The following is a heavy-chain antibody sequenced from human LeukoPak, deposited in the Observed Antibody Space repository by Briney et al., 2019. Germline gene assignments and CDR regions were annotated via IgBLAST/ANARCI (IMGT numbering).Heavy chain of an antibody. CDR1: GFTVSSNY. V-gene: IGHV3-53*01. D-gene: IGHD6-19*01. J-gene: IGHJ4*02. Sequence: GGSLRLSCAASGFTVSSNYMSWVRQAPGKGLEWVSVIYSGGSTYYADSVKGRFTISRDNAKNSLYLQMNSLRAEDTAVYYCARFGVVAVAGYLDYWGQGTLVTVSS. CDR2: IYSGGST. CDR3: ARFGVVAVAGYLDY.